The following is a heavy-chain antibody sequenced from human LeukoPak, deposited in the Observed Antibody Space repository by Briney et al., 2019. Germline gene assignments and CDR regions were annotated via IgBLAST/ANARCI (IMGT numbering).Heavy chain of an antibody. V-gene: IGHV3-48*01. CDR2: ISSSSSTI. J-gene: IGHJ4*02. Sequence: GGSLRLSCAASGFTFSSYSMNWVRQAPGKGLEWVSYISSSSSTIYYADSVKGRFTISRDNAKNSLYLQMNSLRTDDAAVYYCAKSKSPYPMDYIFDFWGQGTLVTVSS. CDR1: GFTFSSYS. D-gene: IGHD4-11*01. CDR3: AKSKSPYPMDYIFDF.